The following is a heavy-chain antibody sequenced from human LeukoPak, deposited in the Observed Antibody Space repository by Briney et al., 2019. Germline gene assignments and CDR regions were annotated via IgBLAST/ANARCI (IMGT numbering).Heavy chain of an antibody. Sequence: PGGSLRLSCAASGFTFSSYGMHWVRQAPGKGLEWVAVISYDGSNKYCADSVKGRFTISRDNSKNTLYLQMNSLRAEDTAVYYCAKVNILSGSDYWGQGTLVTVSS. V-gene: IGHV3-30*18. CDR3: AKVNILSGSDY. J-gene: IGHJ4*02. CDR2: ISYDGSNK. CDR1: GFTFSSYG. D-gene: IGHD1-26*01.